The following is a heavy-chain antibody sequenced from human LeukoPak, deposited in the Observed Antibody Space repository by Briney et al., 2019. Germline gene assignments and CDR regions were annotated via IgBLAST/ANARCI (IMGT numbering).Heavy chain of an antibody. J-gene: IGHJ3*02. CDR2: ISGSGGST. V-gene: IGHV3-23*01. CDR1: GFTFNTYA. Sequence: GGSLRLSCAASGFTFNTYAMSWVRQAPGKGLEWVSAISGSGGSTYYADSVKGRFTISRDNSKNTLYLQMNSLRAEDTAVYYCARGSPYYDFWSAYDAFDIWGQGTMVTVSS. CDR3: ARGSPYYDFWSAYDAFDI. D-gene: IGHD3-3*01.